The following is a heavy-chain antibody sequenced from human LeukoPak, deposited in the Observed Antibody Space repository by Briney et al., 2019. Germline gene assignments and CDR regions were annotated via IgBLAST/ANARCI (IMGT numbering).Heavy chain of an antibody. D-gene: IGHD3-10*01. V-gene: IGHV4-39*01. J-gene: IGHJ6*03. CDR1: GGSISSSSYY. Sequence: SETLSLTCTVSGGSISSSSYYWGWIRQPPGKGLECIGSIYYSGSTYYNPSLKSRVTISVDTSKNQFSLKLSSVTAADTAVYYCARQVHGGYYYYMDVWGKGTTVTVSS. CDR2: IYYSGST. CDR3: ARQVHGGYYYYMDV.